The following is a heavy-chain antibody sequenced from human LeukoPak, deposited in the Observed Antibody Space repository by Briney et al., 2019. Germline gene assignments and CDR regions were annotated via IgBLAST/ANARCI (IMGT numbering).Heavy chain of an antibody. CDR2: VSDTGST. D-gene: IGHD4-11*01. V-gene: IGHV4-59*02. CDR3: ARTTTTFDD. J-gene: IGHJ4*01. CDR1: GGSVNNY. Sequence: SETLSLTRTVSGGSVNNYWNWIRQPPGKGLEWIGYVSDTGSTNYNPSLKSRVTISVDTSKNQFYLKLTSVTAADTAVYYCARTTTTFDDWGHGTLVTVSS.